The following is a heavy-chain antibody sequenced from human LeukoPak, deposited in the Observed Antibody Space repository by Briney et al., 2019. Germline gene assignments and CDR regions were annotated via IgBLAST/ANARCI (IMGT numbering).Heavy chain of an antibody. CDR2: ISSSGTTI. Sequence: PGGSLRLSCAASGFTFNSYSMNWVRQAPGKGLEWVSYISSSGTTISYAQSVKGRFTITRDNAQNSLTLHMNTLRADDTAVYYCAKDGGTHFDHWGQGTLVTVSS. J-gene: IGHJ4*02. V-gene: IGHV3-48*01. CDR1: GFTFNSYS. CDR3: AKDGGTHFDH. D-gene: IGHD1-26*01.